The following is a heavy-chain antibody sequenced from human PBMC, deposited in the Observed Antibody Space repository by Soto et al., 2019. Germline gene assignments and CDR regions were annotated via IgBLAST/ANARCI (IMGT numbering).Heavy chain of an antibody. J-gene: IGHJ6*02. D-gene: IGHD2-2*02. CDR2: INPNSGAT. CDR1: GYTFTDYY. CDR3: AKDQGGYMVSGMDV. V-gene: IGHV1-2*02. Sequence: GASVKVSCKXSGYTFTDYYIYWLRQAPGHGLEWMGWINPNSGATNYAHNFQGRVTMTRDTSIRAAYMELSRLSSDDTAVYYCAKDQGGYMVSGMDVWGQGTTVTVSS.